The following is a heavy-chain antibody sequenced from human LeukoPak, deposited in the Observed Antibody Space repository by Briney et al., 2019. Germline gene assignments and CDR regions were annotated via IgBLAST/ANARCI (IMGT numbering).Heavy chain of an antibody. CDR1: GFTFSSYT. CDR2: ISYDGTNK. J-gene: IGHJ6*03. Sequence: GRSLRLSCAASGFTFSSYTMHWVRQAPGKGLEWVAVISYDGTNKSFADSVKGRLTISRDNSKNTMYLQMNSLRAEDTAVYYCATDPTGPDYNRDVWGKGTTVTVSS. D-gene: IGHD4/OR15-4a*01. CDR3: ATDPTGPDYNRDV. V-gene: IGHV3-30*01.